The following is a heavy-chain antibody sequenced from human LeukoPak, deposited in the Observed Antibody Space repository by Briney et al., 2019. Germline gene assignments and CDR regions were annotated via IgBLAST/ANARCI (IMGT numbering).Heavy chain of an antibody. Sequence: SETLSLTCTVSGYSISSGYYWGWIRQPPGKGLEWIGSIYHSGSTYYNPSLKSRVTISVDTSKNQFSLKLSSVTAADTAVYYCASLHYYDSSGYYSYNWGQGTLVTVSS. CDR2: IYHSGST. V-gene: IGHV4-38-2*02. D-gene: IGHD3-22*01. CDR1: GYSISSGYY. J-gene: IGHJ4*02. CDR3: ASLHYYDSSGYYSYN.